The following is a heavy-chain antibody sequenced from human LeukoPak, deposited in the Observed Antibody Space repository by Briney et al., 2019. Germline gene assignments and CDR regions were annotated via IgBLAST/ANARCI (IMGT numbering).Heavy chain of an antibody. CDR1: GGSFSGYY. CDR3: ARARELPPEYYYYMDV. J-gene: IGHJ6*03. V-gene: IGHV4-34*01. D-gene: IGHD1-26*01. CDR2: INHSGST. Sequence: SETLSLTCAVYGGSFSGYYWSWIRQPPGKGLEWIGEINHSGSTNYNPSLKSRVTISVGTSKNQFSLKLSSVTAADTAVYYCARARELPPEYYYYMDVWGKGTTVTVSS.